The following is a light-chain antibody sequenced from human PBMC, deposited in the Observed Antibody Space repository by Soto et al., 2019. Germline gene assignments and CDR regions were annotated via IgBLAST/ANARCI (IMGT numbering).Light chain of an antibody. V-gene: IGLV1-47*01. CDR2: RSN. Sequence: QSVLTQPPSASGTPGQRVTISCSGSSSNIGSNDAFWYQQLPGTAPKLLIYRSNQRPSGVPDRFSWSKSGTSASLAISGLRSEDEAYYYCASWDYSLSGVLFGGGTQLTVL. J-gene: IGLJ2*01. CDR1: SSNIGSND. CDR3: ASWDYSLSGVL.